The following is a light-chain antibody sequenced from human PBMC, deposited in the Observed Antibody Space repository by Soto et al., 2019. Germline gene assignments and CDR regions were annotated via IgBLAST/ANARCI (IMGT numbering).Light chain of an antibody. CDR3: QQYSSPPRT. CDR2: VAS. Sequence: EIVLTQSPGTLSLSPGERATLSCRVSQSVSSNYLAWYQQKPGQSPRLLIYVASTRATGIPDRFSGSGSGTDFTLTISRLEPEDFAVYYCQQYSSPPRTFGQGTKVEVK. CDR1: QSVSSNY. V-gene: IGKV3-20*01. J-gene: IGKJ1*01.